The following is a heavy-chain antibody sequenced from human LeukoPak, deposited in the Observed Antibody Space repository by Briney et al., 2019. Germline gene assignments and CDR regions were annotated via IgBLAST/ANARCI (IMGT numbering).Heavy chain of an antibody. CDR3: ASTRDYYDTGVDY. D-gene: IGHD3-22*01. J-gene: IGHJ4*02. V-gene: IGHV4-4*07. Sequence: PSETLSLTCTVSCGSISSYYWSWIRQPAGKGLEWIGRIYTSGSTNYNPSLKSRVTMSVDTSKNQFSLKLSTVTAADTAVYYCASTRDYYDTGVDYWGQGILVTVSS. CDR1: CGSISSYY. CDR2: IYTSGST.